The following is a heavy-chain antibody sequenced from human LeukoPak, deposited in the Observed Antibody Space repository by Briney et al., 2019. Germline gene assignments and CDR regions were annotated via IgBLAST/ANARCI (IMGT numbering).Heavy chain of an antibody. CDR2: ISYDGSNK. V-gene: IGHV3-30*18. Sequence: GRSLRLSCAASGFTFSSYGMHWVRQAPGKGLEWVAVISYDGSNKYYADSVKGRFTISRDNSKNTLYLQMNSLRVEDTAVYYCAKEGLWFGELVYAWGDYFDDWGQGTLVTVSS. CDR1: GFTFSSYG. D-gene: IGHD3-10*01. J-gene: IGHJ4*02. CDR3: AKEGLWFGELVYAWGDYFDD.